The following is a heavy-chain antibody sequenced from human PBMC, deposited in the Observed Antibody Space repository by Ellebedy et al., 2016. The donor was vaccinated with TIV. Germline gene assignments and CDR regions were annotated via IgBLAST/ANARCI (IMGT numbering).Heavy chain of an antibody. J-gene: IGHJ6*02. V-gene: IGHV3-64*04. CDR3: ARGGGGDSSGWYPYYYYGMDV. CDR1: GFTFSSYA. Sequence: PGGSLRLSCSASGFTFSSYAMHWVRQAPGKGLEYISAIVSHGDSTYYANSVKGRFTISRYNSKNTLYLQMNSLRAEDTAVYYCARGGGGDSSGWYPYYYYGMDVWGQGTTVTVSS. CDR2: IVSHGDST. D-gene: IGHD6-19*01.